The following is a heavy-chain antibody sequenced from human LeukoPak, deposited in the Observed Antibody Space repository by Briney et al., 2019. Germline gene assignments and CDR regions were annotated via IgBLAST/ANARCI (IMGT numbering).Heavy chain of an antibody. CDR2: INPSGGST. J-gene: IGHJ5*02. Sequence: ASVKVSCKASGYTFTTYYMHWVRQAPGQGLELMGIINPSGGSTSYAQKFQGRVTMTRDMSTSTVYMELSSLTSEDTTVYYCARGGIVVVPAASGGHWFDPWGQGTVVTVSS. CDR3: ARGGIVVVPAASGGHWFDP. V-gene: IGHV1-46*01. CDR1: GYTFTTYY. D-gene: IGHD2-2*01.